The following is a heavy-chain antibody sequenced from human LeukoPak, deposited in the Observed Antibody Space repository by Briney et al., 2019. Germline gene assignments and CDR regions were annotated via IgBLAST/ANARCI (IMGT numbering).Heavy chain of an antibody. Sequence: GGSLKLSCATSGFPFSSVGIDWVRPAPGKGLGWVSIISYDANEKHYPDSQKGRFLISRDITKKTLPLEMSSLRRGDPPVLFCAKGMRRDSYYFDYWGQGTLVTVSS. CDR2: ISYDANEK. J-gene: IGHJ4*02. CDR3: AKGMRRDSYYFDY. V-gene: IGHV3-30*02. D-gene: IGHD5-24*01. CDR1: GFPFSSVG.